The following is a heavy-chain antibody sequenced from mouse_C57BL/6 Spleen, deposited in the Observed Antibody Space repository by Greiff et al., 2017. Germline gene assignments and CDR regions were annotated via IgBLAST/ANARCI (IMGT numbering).Heavy chain of an antibody. J-gene: IGHJ2*01. D-gene: IGHD2-4*01. CDR1: GYTFTSYG. CDR2: IYPRSGNT. V-gene: IGHV1-81*01. Sequence: VQLQESGAELARPGASVKLSCKASGYTFTSYGISWVKQRTGQGLEWIGEIYPRSGNTYYNEKFKGKATLTADKSSSTAYMELRSLTSEDSAVXFCARSSDYDVGYFDDWGQGTTLTVSS. CDR3: ARSSDYDVGYFDD.